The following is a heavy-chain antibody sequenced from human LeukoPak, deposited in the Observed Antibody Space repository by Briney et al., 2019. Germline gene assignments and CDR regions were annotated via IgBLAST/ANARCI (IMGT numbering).Heavy chain of an antibody. J-gene: IGHJ5*02. CDR3: AREVDYDILTGQNWFDP. D-gene: IGHD3-9*01. CDR1: GYTFTSYD. V-gene: IGHV1-69*13. CDR2: IIPIFGTA. Sequence: GASVKVSCKASGYTFTSYDINWVRQAPGQGLEWMGGIIPIFGTANYAQKFQGRVTITADESTSTAYMELSSLRSEDTAVYYCAREVDYDILTGQNWFDPWGQGTLVTVSS.